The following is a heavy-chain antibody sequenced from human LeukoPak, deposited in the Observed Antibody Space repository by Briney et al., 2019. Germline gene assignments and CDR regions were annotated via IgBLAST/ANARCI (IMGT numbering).Heavy chain of an antibody. Sequence: GGSLRLSCAASGFTFSSSAMSWVRQAPGKGLEWVSNISGSGSGGSTYYVDSVKGRFTISRDDSKNTLYLQMNNLRAEDTAVYYCAKDGAWLRFDDWGQGILVTVSS. CDR1: GFTFSSSA. CDR3: AKDGAWLRFDD. J-gene: IGHJ4*02. D-gene: IGHD5-12*01. CDR2: ISGSGSGGST. V-gene: IGHV3-23*01.